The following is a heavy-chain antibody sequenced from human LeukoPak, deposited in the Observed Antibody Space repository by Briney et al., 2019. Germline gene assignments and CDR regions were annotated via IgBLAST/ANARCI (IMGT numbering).Heavy chain of an antibody. CDR2: ASSSGGST. Sequence: HPGGSLRLSCAASGFTFSNYAMSWLRQAPGRGLEWVSAASSSGGSTYYADSVKGRFTLSRDNSRNTLYLQMNSLRAEDTAVFYCAKEGSVGGYADYWGQGTLVTVSS. J-gene: IGHJ4*02. V-gene: IGHV3-23*01. CDR3: AKEGSVGGYADY. D-gene: IGHD5-12*01. CDR1: GFTFSNYA.